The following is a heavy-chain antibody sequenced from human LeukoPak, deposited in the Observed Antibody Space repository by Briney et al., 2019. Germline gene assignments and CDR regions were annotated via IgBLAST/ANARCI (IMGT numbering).Heavy chain of an antibody. J-gene: IGHJ4*02. CDR2: IYYTET. D-gene: IGHD3-22*01. V-gene: IGHV4-59*02. Sequence: PSETLSLTCTVSGGSVSDYYWSWIRQSPGKGLEWIGYIYYTETSYNPSLKSRVTISADTSKNQFSLKLYSVTAADTAVYYCARVSLTMIVVDWGQGTLVTVSS. CDR1: GGSVSDYY. CDR3: ARVSLTMIVVD.